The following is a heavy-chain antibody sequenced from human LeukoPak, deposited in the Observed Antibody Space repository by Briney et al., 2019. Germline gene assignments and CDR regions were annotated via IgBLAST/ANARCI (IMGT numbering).Heavy chain of an antibody. Sequence: SETLSLTCTVSGGSISSGGYYWSWIRQPPGKGLEWIGYIYYSGSTNYNPSLKSRVTISVDTSKNQFSLKLSSVTAADTAVYYCASLPFYCGGDCYLYFQHWGQGTLVTVSS. CDR1: GGSISSGGYY. CDR2: IYYSGST. J-gene: IGHJ1*01. CDR3: ASLPFYCGGDCYLYFQH. D-gene: IGHD2-21*02. V-gene: IGHV4-61*08.